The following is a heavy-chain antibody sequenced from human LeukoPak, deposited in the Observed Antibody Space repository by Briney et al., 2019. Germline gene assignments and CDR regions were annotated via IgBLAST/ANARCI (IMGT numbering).Heavy chain of an antibody. CDR2: ISSSSSYI. J-gene: IGHJ6*03. D-gene: IGHD3-3*01. Sequence: PGGSLRLSCAASGFTFSSYSMNWVRQAPGKGLEWVSSISSSSSYIYYADSVKGRFTISRDNAKNSLYLQMNSLRAEDTAVYYCARIMYYDFWSCLYYYYYYMDVWGKGTTVTVSS. CDR1: GFTFSSYS. V-gene: IGHV3-21*01. CDR3: ARIMYYDFWSCLYYYYYYMDV.